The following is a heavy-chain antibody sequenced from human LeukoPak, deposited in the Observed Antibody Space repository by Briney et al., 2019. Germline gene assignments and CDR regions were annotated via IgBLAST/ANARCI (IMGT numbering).Heavy chain of an antibody. CDR3: ARVSDGSGSHTDY. J-gene: IGHJ4*02. D-gene: IGHD3-10*01. CDR2: ISNSGSMI. V-gene: IGHV3-11*04. CDR1: GYIFSDYY. Sequence: PGGSLRLSCAAPGYIFSDYYMSWIRQAPGKGLEWVSYISNSGSMIYYGDSVRGRFTISRDNAKNSLYLQMNSLRAEDTAVYYCARVSDGSGSHTDYWGQGTLVTVSS.